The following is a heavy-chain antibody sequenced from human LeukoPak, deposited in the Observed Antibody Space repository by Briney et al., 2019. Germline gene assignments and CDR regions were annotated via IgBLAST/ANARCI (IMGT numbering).Heavy chain of an antibody. CDR2: INHSGST. CDR1: GGSFSGYY. Sequence: SETLSLICAVYGGSFSGYYWSWIRQPPGKGLEWIGEINHSGSTNYNPSLKSRVTISVDTSKNQFSLKLSSVTAADTAVYYCAEGPVCSGGSCYSNWFDPWGQGTLVTVSS. CDR3: AEGPVCSGGSCYSNWFDP. J-gene: IGHJ5*02. V-gene: IGHV4-34*01. D-gene: IGHD2-15*01.